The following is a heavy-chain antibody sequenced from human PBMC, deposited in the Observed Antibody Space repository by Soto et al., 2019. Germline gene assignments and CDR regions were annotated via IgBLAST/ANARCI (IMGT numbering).Heavy chain of an antibody. Sequence: SVNVTCKARVGAFDSCTRIWVQQAPGQGLEWMGRIIPILGIANYAQKFQGRVTITADKSTSTAYMELSSLRSEDTAVHYCAGGDSTVTNFDYWVQGTLVTGSS. CDR1: VGAFDSCT. V-gene: IGHV1-69*02. CDR2: IIPILGIA. CDR3: AGGDSTVTNFDY. J-gene: IGHJ4*02. D-gene: IGHD4-4*01.